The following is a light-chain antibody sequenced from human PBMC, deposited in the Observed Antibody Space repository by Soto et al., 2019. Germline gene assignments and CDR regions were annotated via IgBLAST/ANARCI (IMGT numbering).Light chain of an antibody. V-gene: IGKV3D-20*02. CDR2: GAS. CDR3: QQRSVWPWT. CDR1: QNVDSNY. J-gene: IGKJ1*01. Sequence: EIVLTQSPGTLSLSPGDRATLSCRASQNVDSNYLAWYQQKPGQAPRIIIFGASGRATGIPDRFSGSGSGTDFTLTISRLEPEEFAVYYCQQRSVWPWTFGQGTKVDIK.